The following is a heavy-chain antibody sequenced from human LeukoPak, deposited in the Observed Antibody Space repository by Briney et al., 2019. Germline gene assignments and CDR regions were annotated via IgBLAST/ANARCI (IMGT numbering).Heavy chain of an antibody. CDR1: GYTFTSYD. J-gene: IGHJ6*02. CDR3: ARARRAFGDIVVENLSDYYGMDV. V-gene: IGHV1-8*01. D-gene: IGHD2-15*01. Sequence: ASVKVSCKASGYTFTSYDINWVRQATGQGLEWMGWMNPNSGNTGYAQKFQGRVTMTRNTSISTAYMELSSLRSEDTAVYYCARARRAFGDIVVENLSDYYGMDVWGQGTTVTVSS. CDR2: MNPNSGNT.